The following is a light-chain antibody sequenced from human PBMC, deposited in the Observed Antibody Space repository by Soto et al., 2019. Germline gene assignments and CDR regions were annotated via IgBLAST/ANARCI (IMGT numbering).Light chain of an antibody. CDR1: RSDIGAGYD. CDR3: QSFVTSLTGKVV. V-gene: IGLV1-40*01. CDR2: GDN. Sequence: QSVLTQPPSVSGAPGQRVTISCTGDRSDIGAGYDVHWYQQLPGTAPKLLINGDNNRPSGVPDRFSGSKSGTSASLAITGLQAEDEAEYYCQSFVTSLTGKVVFGGGTKLTVL. J-gene: IGLJ2*01.